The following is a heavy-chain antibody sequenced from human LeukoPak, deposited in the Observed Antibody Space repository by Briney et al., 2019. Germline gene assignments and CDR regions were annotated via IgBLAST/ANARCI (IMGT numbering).Heavy chain of an antibody. CDR2: ISSSGSTI. D-gene: IGHD3-22*01. J-gene: IGHJ4*02. V-gene: IGHV3-48*03. Sequence: GGSLRLSCAASGFTFSIYEVNWVRQAPGKGLEWVSYISSSGSTIYYADSVKGRFTISRDNAKNSLYLQMNSLRAEDTAVYYCARDLRDSSGYYPFDYWGERTLVTVSS. CDR1: GFTFSIYE. CDR3: ARDLRDSSGYYPFDY.